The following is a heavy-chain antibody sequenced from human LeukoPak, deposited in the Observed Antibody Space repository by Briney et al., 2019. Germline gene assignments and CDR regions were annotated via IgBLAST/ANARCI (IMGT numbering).Heavy chain of an antibody. Sequence: ASVKVSCKASGGTFSSYAISWVRQAPGQGLEWMGGIIPIFGTANYAQKFQGRVTITADESTSTAYMELSSLRYEDTAVYYCARVSYDYSNYVSLDYWGQGTLVTVSS. J-gene: IGHJ4*02. V-gene: IGHV1-69*01. CDR1: GGTFSSYA. CDR2: IIPIFGTA. D-gene: IGHD4-11*01. CDR3: ARVSYDYSNYVSLDY.